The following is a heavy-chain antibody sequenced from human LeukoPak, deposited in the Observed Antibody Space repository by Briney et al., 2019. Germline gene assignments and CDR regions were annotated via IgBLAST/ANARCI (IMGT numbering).Heavy chain of an antibody. CDR3: VRRGYTSGYDY. V-gene: IGHV3-64D*06. D-gene: IGHD5-18*01. Sequence: GGSLRLSCSASGSTFSDYAMHWVRQAPGKGLEYVSSISSNGGGTYFANSVKGRFTISRDDSKNTMYLQMSSLRAEDTAVYYCVRRGYTSGYDYWGQGTLVTVSS. CDR1: GSTFSDYA. J-gene: IGHJ4*02. CDR2: ISSNGGGT.